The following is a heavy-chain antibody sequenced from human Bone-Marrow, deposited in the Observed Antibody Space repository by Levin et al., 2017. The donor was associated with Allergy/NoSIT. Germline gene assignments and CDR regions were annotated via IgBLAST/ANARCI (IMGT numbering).Heavy chain of an antibody. V-gene: IGHV3-15*01. D-gene: IGHD3-10*01. CDR2: IKRKSDDGTR. CDR3: ARVRFPGYHGSGSYYNEYYFDS. CDR1: GFTFSNAW. J-gene: IGHJ4*02. Sequence: GESLKISCAASGFTFSNAWMNWVRQAPGKGLEWVGHIKRKSDDGTRDYAAPVKGRFTISRDDSKNTLYLQMNSLRADDTAVYYCARVRFPGYHGSGSYYNEYYFDSWGQGTLVTVSS.